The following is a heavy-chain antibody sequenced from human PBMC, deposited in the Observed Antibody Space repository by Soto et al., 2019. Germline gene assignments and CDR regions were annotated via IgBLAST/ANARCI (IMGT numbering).Heavy chain of an antibody. CDR3: ASTLRFLEWLLLGFDI. Sequence: SVTLSLTCTVFGGSISSYCWSWIRQPPGKGLEWIGYIYYSGSTYYNPSLKSRVTISVDTSKNQFSLKLSSVTAADTAVYYCASTLRFLEWLLLGFDIWGQGAMVTVSS. CDR2: IYYSGST. J-gene: IGHJ3*02. V-gene: IGHV4-59*06. CDR1: GGSISSYC. D-gene: IGHD3-3*01.